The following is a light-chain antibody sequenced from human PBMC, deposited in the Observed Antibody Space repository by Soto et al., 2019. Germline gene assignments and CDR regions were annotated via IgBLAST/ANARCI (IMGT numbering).Light chain of an antibody. V-gene: IGKV3-15*01. J-gene: IGKJ1*01. CDR3: HQRQSWPRT. CDR2: GAS. CDR1: QSISAN. Sequence: EIVMTQSPATLSVSPGDRATLSCRASQSISANLAWYQQKPGQTPRLLIYGASTRASGVPAKFSGSGSGTEFTLTISSLQSEDFAVYYCHQRQSWPRTFGQGTKVEIK.